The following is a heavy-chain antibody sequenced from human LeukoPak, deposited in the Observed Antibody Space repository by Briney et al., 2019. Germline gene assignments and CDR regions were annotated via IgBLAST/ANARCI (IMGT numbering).Heavy chain of an antibody. V-gene: IGHV7-4-1*02. CDR1: GYTFTSYA. CDR2: INTNTGNP. D-gene: IGHD6-13*01. J-gene: IGHJ6*03. Sequence: ASVKVSCKASGYTFTSYAMNWVRQAPGQGLEWMGWINTNTGNPTYAQGFTGRFVFSLDTSVSTAYLQISSLKAEDTAVYYCARDQRRGSSSWYNYYYYMDVWGKGTTVTVSS. CDR3: ARDQRRGSSSWYNYYYYMDV.